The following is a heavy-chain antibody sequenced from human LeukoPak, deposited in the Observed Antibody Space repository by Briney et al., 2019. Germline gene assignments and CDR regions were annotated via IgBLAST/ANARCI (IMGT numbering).Heavy chain of an antibody. V-gene: IGHV4-4*07. CDR3: ARDGGSSGSKQLDY. Sequence: PSETLSLTCTVSGGSISSYYWSWIRQPAGKGLEWIGRIHTSGSTNYNPSLKSRVTISVDTSKNQFSLKLSSVTAADTAVYYCARDGGSSGSKQLDYWGQGTLVTVSS. CDR1: GGSISSYY. J-gene: IGHJ4*02. CDR2: IHTSGST. D-gene: IGHD1-26*01.